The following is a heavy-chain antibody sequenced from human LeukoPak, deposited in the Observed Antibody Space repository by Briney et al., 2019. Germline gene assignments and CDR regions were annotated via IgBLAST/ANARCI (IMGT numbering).Heavy chain of an antibody. CDR1: GFTFSSYR. Sequence: GGSLRLSCAASGFTFSSYRMNWVSQAQGKGLEWVSSISSSSSYIYYADSVKGRFTISRDNAKNSLYLQMNSLRAEDTAVYYCASGYSSGWYGDYYYGMDVWGQGTTVTVSS. J-gene: IGHJ6*02. D-gene: IGHD6-19*01. V-gene: IGHV3-21*01. CDR2: ISSSSSYI. CDR3: ASGYSSGWYGDYYYGMDV.